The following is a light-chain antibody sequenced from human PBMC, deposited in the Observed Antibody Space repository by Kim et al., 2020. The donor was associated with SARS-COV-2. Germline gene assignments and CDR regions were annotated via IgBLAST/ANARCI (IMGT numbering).Light chain of an antibody. CDR1: QSVGNF. Sequence: VSPGDRATRSCRASQSVGNFLAWYQQKPGQTPRLLIYGAFTRATGIPARFSGTGSGTDFTLTVSSLQSEDFAVYYCQQYRNWPLTFGGGTKVDIK. V-gene: IGKV3-15*01. CDR3: QQYRNWPLT. CDR2: GAF. J-gene: IGKJ4*01.